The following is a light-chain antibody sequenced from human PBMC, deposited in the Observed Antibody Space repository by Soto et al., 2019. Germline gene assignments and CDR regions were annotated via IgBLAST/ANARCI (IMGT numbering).Light chain of an antibody. CDR2: GAS. CDR3: QQYGGSHRIT. CDR1: QSISNN. V-gene: IGKV3-20*01. J-gene: IGKJ5*01. Sequence: EIVLTQSPVTLSWSPGDRATLSCRASQSISNNLAWYQQKPGQAPRLLIYGASTRATGIPARFSGSGSGTDFTLIINRLQTQDVAIYYCQQYGGSHRITFGQGTRLEIK.